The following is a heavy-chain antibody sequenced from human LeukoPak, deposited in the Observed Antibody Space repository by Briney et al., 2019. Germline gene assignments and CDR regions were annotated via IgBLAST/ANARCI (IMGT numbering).Heavy chain of an antibody. V-gene: IGHV4-59*12. CDR1: GGSISSYY. J-gene: IGHJ5*02. Sequence: SETLSLTCTVSGGSISSYYWSWIRQPPGKGLEWIGYIYYSGSTNYNPSLKSRVTISVDTSKNQFSLKLSSVTAADTAVYYCARLFDPWGQGTLVTVSS. CDR2: IYYSGST. CDR3: ARLFDP.